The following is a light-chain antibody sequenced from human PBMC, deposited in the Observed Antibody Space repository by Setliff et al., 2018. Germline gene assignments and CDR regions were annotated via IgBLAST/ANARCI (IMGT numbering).Light chain of an antibody. CDR1: SSDVGGFDY. V-gene: IGLV2-11*01. CDR2: DVS. CDR3: SSYTSNSVLGI. J-gene: IGLJ2*01. Sequence: QSALTQPRSVAGSPGQSVTISCTGSSSDVGGFDYVSWYQQYPGEAPKLLIYDVSKRPSGVSGRFSGSKSGTTASLTISALRTEDEADYYCSSYTSNSVLGIFGGGTK.